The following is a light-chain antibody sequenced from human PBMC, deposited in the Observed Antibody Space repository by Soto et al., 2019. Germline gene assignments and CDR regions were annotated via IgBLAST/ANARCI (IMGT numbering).Light chain of an antibody. Sequence: QSVLTQPASVSGSPGQSITISCTGTNSDVGGYNYVSWYQQHPGKAPKLMVYEVSNRPSGVSNRFSGSKSGNTASLTISGLQAEDEADYYCNSYTSSSSYVFGTGTKLTVL. V-gene: IGLV2-14*01. J-gene: IGLJ1*01. CDR2: EVS. CDR3: NSYTSSSSYV. CDR1: NSDVGGYNY.